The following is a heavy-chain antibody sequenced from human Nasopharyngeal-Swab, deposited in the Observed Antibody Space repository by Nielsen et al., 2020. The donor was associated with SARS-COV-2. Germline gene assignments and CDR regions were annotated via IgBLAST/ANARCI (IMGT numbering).Heavy chain of an antibody. D-gene: IGHD3-22*01. J-gene: IGHJ3*02. CDR3: ARTAIEGGYYRGDAFDI. V-gene: IGHV5-51*01. CDR1: GYRFISYW. Sequence: KVSCKGSGYRFISYWIGWVRQMPGKGLEWMGIIYPGDSDTRYSPSFQGQVTISTDKSINTAYLQWSSLKASDTAMYDCARTAIEGGYYRGDAFDIWGQGTMVTVSS. CDR2: IYPGDSDT.